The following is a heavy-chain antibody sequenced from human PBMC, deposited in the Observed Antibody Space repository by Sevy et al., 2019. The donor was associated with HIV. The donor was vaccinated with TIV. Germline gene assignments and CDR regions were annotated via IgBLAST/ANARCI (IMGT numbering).Heavy chain of an antibody. Sequence: SETLSLTCTVSGGSINSDHWNWIRQPPGKGLEWIGYVYYIGGTNYNPSLKNRVTRSVDRTKNQFSLKLTSLTAADTAVYYCARGTYFAIWGQGTMVTVSS. V-gene: IGHV4-59*08. CDR1: GGSINSDH. CDR3: ARGTYFAI. J-gene: IGHJ3*02. CDR2: VYYIGGT.